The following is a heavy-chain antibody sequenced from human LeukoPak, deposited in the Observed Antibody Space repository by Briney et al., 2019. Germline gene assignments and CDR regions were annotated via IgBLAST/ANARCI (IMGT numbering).Heavy chain of an antibody. J-gene: IGHJ4*02. CDR2: ISGSGAST. D-gene: IGHD1-26*01. V-gene: IGHV3-23*01. CDR1: GFTFSSYA. CDR3: AKGFFIVGATTFIDY. Sequence: GGSLRLSCAASGFTFSSYAMSWVRQAPGKGLEWVSAISGSGASTDYADSVKGRFTISRDNSKNTLYLQMNSLRAEDTAVYYCAKGFFIVGATTFIDYWGQGTLVTVSS.